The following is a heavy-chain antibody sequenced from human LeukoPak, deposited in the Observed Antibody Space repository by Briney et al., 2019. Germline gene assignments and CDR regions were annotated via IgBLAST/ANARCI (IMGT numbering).Heavy chain of an antibody. CDR2: ISSSSSYI. V-gene: IGHV3-21*04. CDR3: ARDPTSAYCGGDCYTDAFDI. D-gene: IGHD2-21*02. Sequence: PGGSLRLSCAASGFTFSSYSMNWVRQAPGKGLEWVSSISSSSSYIYYADSVKGRFTISRDNAKNTLYLQMNSLRAEDTAVYYCARDPTSAYCGGDCYTDAFDIWGQGTMVTVSS. CDR1: GFTFSSYS. J-gene: IGHJ3*02.